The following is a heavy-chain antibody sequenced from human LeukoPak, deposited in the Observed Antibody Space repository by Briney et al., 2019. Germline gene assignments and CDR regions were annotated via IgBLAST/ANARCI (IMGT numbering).Heavy chain of an antibody. CDR1: GGSISSGGYY. J-gene: IGHJ5*02. V-gene: IGHV4-31*03. Sequence: PSETLSLTCTVSGGSISSGGYYWSWIRQHPGKGLEWIGYIYYSGSTYYNPSLKSRVTISVDTSKNQFSLKLSSVTAADTAVYYCARGEYSSSWYPWGQGTLVTVSS. CDR2: IYYSGST. D-gene: IGHD6-13*01. CDR3: ARGEYSSSWYP.